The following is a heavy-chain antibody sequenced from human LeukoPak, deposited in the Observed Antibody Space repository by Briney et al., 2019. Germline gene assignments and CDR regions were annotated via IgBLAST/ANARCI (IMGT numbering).Heavy chain of an antibody. CDR2: IKQDGSEK. CDR3: ARDVTGFMITFGGFIATNWFDP. V-gene: IGHV3-7*01. Sequence: PGGSLRLSCAASGFTFSSYWMSWVRQAPGKGLEWVANIKQDGSEKYYVDSVKGRFTISRDKAKNSVYMQMNSVRAEDTAVYNCARDVTGFMITFGGFIATNWFDPWGQGTLVTVSS. CDR1: GFTFSSYW. J-gene: IGHJ5*02. D-gene: IGHD3-16*02.